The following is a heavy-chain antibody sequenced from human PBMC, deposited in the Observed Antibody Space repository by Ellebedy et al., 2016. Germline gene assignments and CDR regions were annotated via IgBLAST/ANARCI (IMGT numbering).Heavy chain of an antibody. D-gene: IGHD1-26*01. CDR1: GFTFSNYA. V-gene: IGHV3-30*04. J-gene: IGHJ4*02. Sequence: GGSLRLXXAASGFTFSNYALHWVRQAPGKGLEWVAVISDDGTYKYYTDSVKGRFTISRDNSKNTLHLQMNSLRNEDTAVYYCTRQNDSGSYFDDFWGQGTLVTVSS. CDR3: TRQNDSGSYFDDF. CDR2: ISDDGTYK.